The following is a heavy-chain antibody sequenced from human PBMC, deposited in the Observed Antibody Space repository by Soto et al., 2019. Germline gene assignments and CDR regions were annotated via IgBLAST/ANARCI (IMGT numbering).Heavy chain of an antibody. J-gene: IGHJ4*02. D-gene: IGHD2-15*01. CDR2: MNPNSGNT. Sequence: ASVKVSCKASGYTFTSYDINWVRQATGQGLEWMGWMNPNSGNTGYAQKFQGRVTMTRDTSTSTVYMELSSLRSEDTAVYYCARVYCSGGSCYGIDYWGQGTLVTVSS. CDR3: ARVYCSGGSCYGIDY. CDR1: GYTFTSYD. V-gene: IGHV1-8*01.